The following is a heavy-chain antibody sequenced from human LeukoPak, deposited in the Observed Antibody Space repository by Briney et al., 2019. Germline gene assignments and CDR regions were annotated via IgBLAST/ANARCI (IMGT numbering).Heavy chain of an antibody. Sequence: PGGSVRLSCAASGFTFSSYAMTWVRQAPGKGLEWVSSITGSAARTYYADSVKGRFTISRDNSKNTLYLQMSSLRAEDTALYYCAKHYGATSTWFDPWGLGGLVGVSS. D-gene: IGHD4/OR15-4a*01. J-gene: IGHJ5*02. V-gene: IGHV3-23*01. CDR2: ITGSAART. CDR3: AKHYGATSTWFDP. CDR1: GFTFSSYA.